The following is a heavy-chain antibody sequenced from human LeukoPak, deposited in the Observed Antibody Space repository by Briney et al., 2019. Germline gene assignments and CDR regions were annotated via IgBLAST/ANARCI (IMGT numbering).Heavy chain of an antibody. CDR1: GGSISSGGYF. Sequence: ETLSLTCTVSGGSISSGGYFWSWIRQPAGKGLEWVANIKPDGSEKYYVDSVKGRFTISRDNAKNSLYLQMDGLRAEDTAVYYCARHPYGVLNYWGQGTLVSISS. CDR2: IKPDGSEK. V-gene: IGHV3-7*01. J-gene: IGHJ4*02. CDR3: ARHPYGVLNY. D-gene: IGHD4-17*01.